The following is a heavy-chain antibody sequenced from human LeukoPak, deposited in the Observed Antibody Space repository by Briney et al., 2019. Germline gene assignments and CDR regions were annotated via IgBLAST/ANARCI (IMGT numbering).Heavy chain of an antibody. Sequence: GGSLRLSCAASGFTFSSYAMSGVRQAPGKGLEWVSGISISGGSTYYTDSVKGRFTISRDNSKKTLYLQMDSLRVEDTAVYYCAKIIAAWYYFDYWGQGTLVTVSS. CDR2: ISISGGST. CDR3: AKIIAAWYYFDY. D-gene: IGHD6-13*01. CDR1: GFTFSSYA. V-gene: IGHV3-23*01. J-gene: IGHJ4*02.